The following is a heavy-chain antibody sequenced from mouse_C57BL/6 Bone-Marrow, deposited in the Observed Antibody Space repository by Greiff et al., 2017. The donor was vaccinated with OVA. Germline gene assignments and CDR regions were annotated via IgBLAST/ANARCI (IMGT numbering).Heavy chain of an antibody. CDR3: ARRIWLRRWFAY. CDR1: GYTFTSYG. J-gene: IGHJ3*01. D-gene: IGHD2-2*01. V-gene: IGHV1-81*01. Sequence: LEESGAELARPGASVKLSCKASGYTFTSYGISWVKQRTGQGLEWIGEIYPRSGNTYYNEQFKGKATLTADKSSSTAYMELRSLTSEDSAVYFCARRIWLRRWFAYWGKGTLVTVSA. CDR2: IYPRSGNT.